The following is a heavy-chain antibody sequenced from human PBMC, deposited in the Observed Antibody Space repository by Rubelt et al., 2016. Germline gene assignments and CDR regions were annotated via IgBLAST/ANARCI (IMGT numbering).Heavy chain of an antibody. CDR2: IVVGSGNT. J-gene: IGHJ6*02. D-gene: IGHD5-12*01. Sequence: QMQLVQSGPEVKKPGTSVKVSCKASGFTFTSSAVQWVRQARGQRLEWRGWIVVGSGNTNYAQKFQERVTITRAMSTSTAYMGLSSLGSEDTAVYYCAADSGYGPSMDVWGQGTTVTVSS. CDR3: AADSGYGPSMDV. V-gene: IGHV1-58*01. CDR1: GFTFTSSA.